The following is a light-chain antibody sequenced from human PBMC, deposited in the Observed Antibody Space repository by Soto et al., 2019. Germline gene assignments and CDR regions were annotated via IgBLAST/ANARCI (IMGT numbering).Light chain of an antibody. CDR3: QQYNTWPPWT. CDR2: GAS. J-gene: IGKJ1*01. Sequence: EIVVTQSPATLSVSPGERATLSCRASQSVSSNLAWYQQKPGQAPRLLIYGASTRATGIPARFSGSGSGIEFTLTISRLQSEDFEVYYCQQYNTWPPWTFGQGTKVDI. CDR1: QSVSSN. V-gene: IGKV3-15*01.